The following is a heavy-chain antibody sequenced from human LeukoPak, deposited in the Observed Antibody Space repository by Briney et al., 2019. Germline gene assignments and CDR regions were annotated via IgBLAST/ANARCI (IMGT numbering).Heavy chain of an antibody. V-gene: IGHV1-18*01. J-gene: IGHJ3*02. CDR1: GYTFTSYG. CDR2: ISAYNGNT. Sequence: GASVKVSCKASGYTFTSYGISWVRQAPGQGLEWMGWISAYNGNTNYAQKLQGRVTMTTDTSTSTAYMELRSLRSDDTAVYYCARGRVQNSGSYYARKAFDIWGQGTMVTVSS. CDR3: ARGRVQNSGSYYARKAFDI. D-gene: IGHD1-26*01.